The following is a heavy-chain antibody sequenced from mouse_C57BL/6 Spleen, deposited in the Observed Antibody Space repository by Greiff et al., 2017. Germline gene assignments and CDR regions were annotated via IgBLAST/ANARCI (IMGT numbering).Heavy chain of an antibody. J-gene: IGHJ4*01. Sequence: VQLQQSGPELVKPGASVKISCKASGYSFTDYNMNWVKQSNGKSLEWIGVINPNYGTTSYNQKFKGKATLTVDQSSSTAYMQLNSLTSEDSAVYYCARSIGTDGYRYYYAMDYWGQGTSVTVSS. V-gene: IGHV1-39*01. CDR1: GYSFTDYN. CDR3: ARSIGTDGYRYYYAMDY. CDR2: INPNYGTT. D-gene: IGHD2-3*01.